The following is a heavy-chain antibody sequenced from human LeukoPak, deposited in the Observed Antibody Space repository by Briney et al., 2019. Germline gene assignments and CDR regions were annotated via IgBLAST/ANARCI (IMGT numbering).Heavy chain of an antibody. CDR2: IIPIFGTA. CDR3: ARVWDGDYETEYQYYFDY. J-gene: IGHJ4*02. V-gene: IGHV1-69*13. Sequence: GASVKVSCKASGGTFSSYAISWVRQAPGQGLEWMGGIIPIFGTANYAQKFQGRVTITADESTSTAYMELSSLRSDDTAVYYCARVWDGDYETEYQYYFDYWGQGTLVTVSS. D-gene: IGHD4-17*01. CDR1: GGTFSSYA.